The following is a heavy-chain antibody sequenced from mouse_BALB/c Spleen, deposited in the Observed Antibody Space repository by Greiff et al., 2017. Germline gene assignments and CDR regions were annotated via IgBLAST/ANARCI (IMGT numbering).Heavy chain of an antibody. D-gene: IGHD2-2*01. J-gene: IGHJ2*01. V-gene: IGHV1S135*01. CDR2: IDPFNGGT. CDR1: GSSFPSYY. Sequence: EVKLMSPGPELMKLGAPVKISCKPSGSSFPSYYCPWVRQGHGRSLEWIGYIDPFNGGTSYNQKFKGKATLTVDKSSSTAYMHLSSLTSEDSAVYYCAKNYGYDWVWYAMDYWGQGTTLTVSS. CDR3: AKNYGYDWVWYAMDY.